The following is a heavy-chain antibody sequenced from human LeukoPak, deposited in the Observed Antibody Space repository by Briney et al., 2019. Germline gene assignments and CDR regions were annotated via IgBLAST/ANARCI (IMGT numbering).Heavy chain of an antibody. J-gene: IGHJ5*02. CDR2: ISRNGNT. D-gene: IGHD2-2*01. Sequence: SETLSLTCAVSGDSISSSNWWSWVRQPPGKGLEWIGEISRNGNTNYNPSLESRVTISIDKSKNQFSLKVSSVTAADTAVYYCVRGPCSSANCYWSLDHWGQGTLVTVSS. CDR3: VRGPCSSANCYWSLDH. V-gene: IGHV4-4*02. CDR1: GDSISSSNW.